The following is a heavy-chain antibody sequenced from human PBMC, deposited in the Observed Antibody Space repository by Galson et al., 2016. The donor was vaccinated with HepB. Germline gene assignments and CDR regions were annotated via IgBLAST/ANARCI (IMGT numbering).Heavy chain of an antibody. D-gene: IGHD1-1*01. Sequence: SETLSLTCSVSGGSVSSENYYWGWIRQPPGKGLEFIGSTYYSGRTYYNPSLKSRVTMSVDTSKTQISLKLASVTAADTAVYYCATPGPTATWGYYYFGYWGQGTLVTVSS. V-gene: IGHV4-39*01. J-gene: IGHJ4*02. CDR3: ATPGPTATWGYYYFGY. CDR2: TYYSGRT. CDR1: GGSVSSENYY.